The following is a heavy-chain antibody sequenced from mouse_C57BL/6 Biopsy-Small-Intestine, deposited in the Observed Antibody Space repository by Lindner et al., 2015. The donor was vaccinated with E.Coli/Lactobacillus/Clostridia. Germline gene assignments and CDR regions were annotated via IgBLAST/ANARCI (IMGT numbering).Heavy chain of an antibody. CDR2: FNPGGAGT. V-gene: IGHV1-55*01. CDR1: GYTFTSYY. Sequence: KVSCKASGYTFTSYYIHWVRQAPGQGLEWMGIFNPGGAGTRYAQKFQGRLTMTGDTSTSTVYMELSSLRSDDTAVYYCARSHQKGLEYWGQGTLVTVSS. D-gene: IGHD3-3*01. J-gene: IGHJ4*01. CDR3: ARSHQKGLEY.